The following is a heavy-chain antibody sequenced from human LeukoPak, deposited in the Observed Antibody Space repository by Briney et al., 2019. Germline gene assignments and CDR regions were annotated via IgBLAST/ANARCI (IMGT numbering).Heavy chain of an antibody. CDR2: IYTSGST. V-gene: IGHV4-4*07. CDR3: AGSGSYRRSDY. CDR1: GGPISGYY. D-gene: IGHD3-10*01. Sequence: SETLSLTCTASGGPISGYYWSWIRQPAGKGLEWIGRIYTSGSTNYNPSLKSRVTMSVDTSKNQFSLKLSSVTAADTAVYYCAGSGSYRRSDYWGQGTLVTVSS. J-gene: IGHJ4*02.